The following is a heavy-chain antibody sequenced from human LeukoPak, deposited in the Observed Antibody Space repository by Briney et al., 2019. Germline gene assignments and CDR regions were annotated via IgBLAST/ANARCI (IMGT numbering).Heavy chain of an antibody. J-gene: IGHJ4*02. CDR2: MYYSGNT. Sequence: SETLSLTCTVSGGSISRSSYYWGWIRQPPGKGLEWIGSMYYSGNTYYNPSLKSRVAISVDTSKNQLSLRLSSVTAADTAVYYCARHPHYYFDNTARWGQGTLVTVSS. CDR1: GGSISRSSYY. D-gene: IGHD3-22*01. CDR3: ARHPHYYFDNTAR. V-gene: IGHV4-39*01.